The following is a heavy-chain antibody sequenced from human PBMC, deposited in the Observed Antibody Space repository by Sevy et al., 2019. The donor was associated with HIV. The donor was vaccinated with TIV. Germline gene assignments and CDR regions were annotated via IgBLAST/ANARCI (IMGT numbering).Heavy chain of an antibody. V-gene: IGHV3-30*04. J-gene: IGHJ4*02. CDR1: GFTFVSYA. CDR2: ISSDGRNI. Sequence: GGSLRLSCAASGFTFVSYAMHWVRQAPGKGLEWVAMISSDGRNINYEDSVKGRLTISRDTSKNTLLLQMNSLRAEDTAVYYCAKASYRDYYDSGGYETEWGQGTLVTVSS. D-gene: IGHD3-22*01. CDR3: AKASYRDYYDSGGYETE.